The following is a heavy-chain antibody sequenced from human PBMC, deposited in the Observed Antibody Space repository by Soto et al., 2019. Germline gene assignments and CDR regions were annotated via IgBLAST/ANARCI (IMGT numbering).Heavy chain of an antibody. V-gene: IGHV3-30*18. J-gene: IGHJ4*02. CDR2: ISYDGSNK. CDR3: AKDERGYNWNYEYGAPDY. Sequence: GGSLRLSCAASGFTFSSYGMHWVRQAPGKGLEWVAVISYDGSNKYYADSVKGRFTISRDNSKNTLYLQMNSLRAEDTAVYYCAKDERGYNWNYEYGAPDYWGQGTLVTVSS. D-gene: IGHD1-7*01. CDR1: GFTFSSYG.